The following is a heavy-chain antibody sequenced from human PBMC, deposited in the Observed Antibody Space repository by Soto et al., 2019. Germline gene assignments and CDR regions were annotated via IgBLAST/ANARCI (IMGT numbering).Heavy chain of an antibody. J-gene: IGHJ4*02. V-gene: IGHV1-2*02. D-gene: IGHD3-3*01. CDR2: INPKSGGT. Sequence: ASVKVSCKASGCTFTDYYMHWVRQAPGQGLEWVGWINPKSGGTNYAQKFQGRVTMTRDTSISTAYMELSMLRSEDTAVYYCARGGITIFGVVDYWGQGTLVTVSS. CDR3: ARGGITIFGVVDY. CDR1: GCTFTDYY.